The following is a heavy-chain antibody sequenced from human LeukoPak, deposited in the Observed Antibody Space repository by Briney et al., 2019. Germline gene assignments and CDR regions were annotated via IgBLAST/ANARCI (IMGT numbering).Heavy chain of an antibody. Sequence: SETLSLTCTVSGGSISSYYWSWIRQPPWKGLEWIGYIYYSGSTYYNPSLKSRVTISVDKSKNQFSLKLSSVTAADTAVYYCAREATYYDILTGYYTKKTFDYWGQGTLVTVSS. CDR1: GGSISSYY. CDR3: AREATYYDILTGYYTKKTFDY. V-gene: IGHV4-59*12. D-gene: IGHD3-9*01. J-gene: IGHJ4*02. CDR2: IYYSGST.